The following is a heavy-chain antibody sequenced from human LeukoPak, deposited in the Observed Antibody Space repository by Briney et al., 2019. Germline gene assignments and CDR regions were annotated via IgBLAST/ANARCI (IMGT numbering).Heavy chain of an antibody. CDR1: GGTFSSYA. D-gene: IGHD3-22*01. V-gene: IGHV1-69*04. CDR2: IIPILGIA. J-gene: IGHJ6*02. CDR3: ARAYYYDSSGYYYYYYGMDV. Sequence: ASVKVSCKASGGTFSSYAISWVRQAPGQGLEWMGRIIPILGIANYAQKFQGRGTITADKSTSTAYMELSSLRSEDTAVYYCARAYYYDSSGYYYYYYGMDVWGQGTTVTVSS.